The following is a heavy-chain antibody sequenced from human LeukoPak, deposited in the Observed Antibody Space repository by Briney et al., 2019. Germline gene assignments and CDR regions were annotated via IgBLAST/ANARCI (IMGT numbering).Heavy chain of an antibody. V-gene: IGHV4-59*08. Sequence: SETLSLTCTVSGGSISSYYWSWIRQPPGKGLEWIGYIYYSGSTNYNPSLKSRVTISADTSKNQFSLKLSSVTAADTAVYYCASGNYGDYVPGWDYWGQGTLVTVSS. D-gene: IGHD4-17*01. CDR3: ASGNYGDYVPGWDY. CDR2: IYYSGST. CDR1: GGSISSYY. J-gene: IGHJ4*02.